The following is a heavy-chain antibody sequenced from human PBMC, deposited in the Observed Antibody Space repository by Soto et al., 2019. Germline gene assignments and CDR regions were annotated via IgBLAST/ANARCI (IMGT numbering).Heavy chain of an antibody. CDR1: GGTFSSYA. V-gene: IGHV1-69*13. J-gene: IGHJ6*02. CDR3: AKEEVAVAGYYYGMDV. D-gene: IGHD6-19*01. CDR2: IIPIFGTA. Sequence: SVKVSCKASGGTFSSYAISWVRQAPGQGLEWMGGIIPIFGTANYAQKFQGRVTITADESTSTAYMELSSLRSEDTAVYYCAKEEVAVAGYYYGMDVWGQGTTVTVSS.